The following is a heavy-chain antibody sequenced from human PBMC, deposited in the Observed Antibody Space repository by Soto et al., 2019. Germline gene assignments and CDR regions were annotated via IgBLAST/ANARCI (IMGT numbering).Heavy chain of an antibody. CDR1: GFTLSSYG. CDR2: ISYDGGDK. CDR3: AKDWGPYYYDSSGYYDY. Sequence: GGSLRLSCAASGFTLSSYGMHWVRQAPGKGLEWVAFISYDGGDKYFADSVKGRFTISRDNSKNTLYLQMNSLRAEDTAVYYCAKDWGPYYYDSSGYYDYWGQGTLVTVSS. V-gene: IGHV3-30*18. D-gene: IGHD3-22*01. J-gene: IGHJ4*02.